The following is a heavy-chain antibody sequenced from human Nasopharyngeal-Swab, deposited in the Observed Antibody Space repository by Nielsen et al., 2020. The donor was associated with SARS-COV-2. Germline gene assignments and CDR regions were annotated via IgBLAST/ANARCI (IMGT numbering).Heavy chain of an antibody. Sequence: SETLSLTCAVYGGSFSGYHWTWVRQPPGKGLEWIGNINDRGKRRYNPSLKSRVTMSADTSKNQFSLEVTSVTAADTATYFCARGAPGYWGQGTLVTVSS. CDR1: GGSFSGYH. CDR2: INDRGKR. CDR3: ARGAPGY. D-gene: IGHD2-8*02. J-gene: IGHJ4*02. V-gene: IGHV4-34*01.